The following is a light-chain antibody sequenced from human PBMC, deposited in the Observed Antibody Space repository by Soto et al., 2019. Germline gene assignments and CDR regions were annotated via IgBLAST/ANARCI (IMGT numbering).Light chain of an antibody. V-gene: IGKV1-5*03. J-gene: IGKJ1*01. Sequence: DIEMTQSPSTVSASVGDRITITCRASQGISSWLAWYQQKPGKAPKLLIYKASSLEIGVPSRFSGSGSGTEFTLTISSLQAGDFATYYCQQYNGYSRTFGQGTKVDIK. CDR2: KAS. CDR3: QQYNGYSRT. CDR1: QGISSW.